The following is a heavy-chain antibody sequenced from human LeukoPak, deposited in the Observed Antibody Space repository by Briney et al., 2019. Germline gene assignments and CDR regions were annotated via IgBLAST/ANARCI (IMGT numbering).Heavy chain of an antibody. D-gene: IGHD6-13*01. J-gene: IGHJ5*02. Sequence: SETLSLTCTVSGGSISSYYWSWIRQPPGKGLEWIGYIYYSGSTNYNPSLKSRVTISVDTSKNQFSLKLSSVTAADTAVYYCARDDSSSWYNHWGQGTLVTVSS. V-gene: IGHV4-59*01. CDR2: IYYSGST. CDR3: ARDDSSSWYNH. CDR1: GGSISSYY.